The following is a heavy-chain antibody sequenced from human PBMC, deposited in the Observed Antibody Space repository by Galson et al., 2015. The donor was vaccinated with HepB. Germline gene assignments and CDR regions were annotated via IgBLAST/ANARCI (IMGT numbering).Heavy chain of an antibody. D-gene: IGHD5-12*01. CDR2: IKSKTDGGTT. Sequence: SLRLSCAASGFTFSNAWMSWVHQAPGKGLEWVGRIKSKTDGGTTDYAAPVKGRFTISRDDSKNTLYLQMNSLKTEDTAVYYCTTEGYSGYGGHWFDPWGQGTLVTVSS. CDR1: GFTFSNAW. J-gene: IGHJ5*02. V-gene: IGHV3-15*01. CDR3: TTEGYSGYGGHWFDP.